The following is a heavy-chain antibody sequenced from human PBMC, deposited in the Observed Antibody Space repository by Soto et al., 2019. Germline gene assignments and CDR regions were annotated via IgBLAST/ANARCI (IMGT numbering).Heavy chain of an antibody. CDR1: GYTFTSYG. V-gene: IGHV1-69*13. J-gene: IGHJ6*03. Sequence: PSVKVSCKASGYTFTSYGISWVRQAPGQGLEWMGWISPYIGTTNYAQKFQGRVTITADESTSTAYMELSSLRSEDTAVYYCARGRDCSSTSCYQRSRFLEWSPPVYMDVWGKGTTVTVSS. D-gene: IGHD2-2*01. CDR2: ISPYIGTT. CDR3: ARGRDCSSTSCYQRSRFLEWSPPVYMDV.